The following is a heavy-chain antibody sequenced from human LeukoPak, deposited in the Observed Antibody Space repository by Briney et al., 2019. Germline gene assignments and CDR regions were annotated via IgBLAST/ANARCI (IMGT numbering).Heavy chain of an antibody. V-gene: IGHV3-33*08. CDR3: ARGGHCSTTSCSNYDGMDV. Sequence: GGSLRLSCAASGFTVSSNYMSWVRQAPGKGLEWVAATWYDGSNKYYADSVKGRFAISRDNSKNTLYLQMNSLRAEDTAVYFCARGGHCSTTSCSNYDGMDVWGQGTTLTVSS. CDR2: TWYDGSNK. CDR1: GFTVSSNY. D-gene: IGHD2-2*01. J-gene: IGHJ6*02.